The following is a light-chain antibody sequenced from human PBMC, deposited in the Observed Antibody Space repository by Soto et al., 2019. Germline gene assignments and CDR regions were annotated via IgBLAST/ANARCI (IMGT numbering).Light chain of an antibody. CDR3: QQYDSSPFT. J-gene: IGKJ3*01. V-gene: IGKV3-20*01. CDR2: AIS. CDR1: HTISSSY. Sequence: ENVLTQSPGTLSLSPGQRATLSCRASHTISSSYLAWYQQKPGQAPRLLIYAISDRATGVPDRFRGSGSGTDFTLTITRLEPEDFAVYFCQQYDSSPFTFGPGTKVDIK.